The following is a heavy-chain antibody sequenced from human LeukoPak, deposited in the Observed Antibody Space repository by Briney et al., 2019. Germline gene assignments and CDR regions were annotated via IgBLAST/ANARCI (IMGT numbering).Heavy chain of an antibody. D-gene: IGHD4-23*01. CDR2: IYHSGST. V-gene: IGHV4-38-2*02. CDR1: GYSISSGYY. CDR3: VRVDNGGNYFDY. J-gene: IGHJ4*02. Sequence: SQTLSLTCTVSGYSISSGYYWGWIRQPPGKGLEWIGSIYHSGSTYYNPSLKSRLTISADTSKNQFSLRLSSVTAADTAVYYCVRVDNGGNYFDYWGQGTLVTVSS.